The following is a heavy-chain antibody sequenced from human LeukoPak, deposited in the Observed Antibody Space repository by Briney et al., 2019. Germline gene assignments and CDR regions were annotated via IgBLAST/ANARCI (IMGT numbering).Heavy chain of an antibody. V-gene: IGHV1-18*01. Sequence: WASVKVSCKASGYTFTSYGISWVRQAPGQGLEWMGWISAYNGNTNYAQKLQGKVTMTTDTSTSTAYMELRSLRSDDTAVYYCARDHNREVIAAAGYWGQGTLVTVSS. CDR3: ARDHNREVIAAAGY. CDR2: ISAYNGNT. D-gene: IGHD6-13*01. J-gene: IGHJ4*02. CDR1: GYTFTSYG.